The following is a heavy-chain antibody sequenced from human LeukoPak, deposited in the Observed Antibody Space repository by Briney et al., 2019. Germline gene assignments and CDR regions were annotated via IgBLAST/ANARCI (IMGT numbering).Heavy chain of an antibody. V-gene: IGHV3-23*01. CDR3: AKGGKWDVTPFDY. CDR2: ISGGGGST. Sequence: GGSLRLSCAASGFTFTSYSMNWVRQAPGKGLEWVSTISGGGGSTYYADSVKGRFTISRDNSKNTLYLQVNSLKAEDTAVYYCAKGGKWDVTPFDYWGQGTLVTVSS. J-gene: IGHJ4*02. CDR1: GFTFTSYS. D-gene: IGHD1-26*01.